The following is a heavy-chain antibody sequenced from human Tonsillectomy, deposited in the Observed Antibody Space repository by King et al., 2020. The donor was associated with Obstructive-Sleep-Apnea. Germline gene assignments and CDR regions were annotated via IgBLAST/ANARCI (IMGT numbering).Heavy chain of an antibody. J-gene: IGHJ4*02. CDR1: CFSLITSGVG. CDR2: IYWDDDK. Sequence: TLTESGPTLVKPTQTLPLTCPFSCFSLITSGVGVGWIRQPPGKALEWLALIYWDDDKRYSPHLKSRLTISKDTSKNQVVLTMTDMDPVDTATYYCANRRPYSSTWSWGDFDHWGQGTLVTVSS. CDR3: ANRRPYSSTWSWGDFDH. V-gene: IGHV2-5*02. D-gene: IGHD6-13*01.